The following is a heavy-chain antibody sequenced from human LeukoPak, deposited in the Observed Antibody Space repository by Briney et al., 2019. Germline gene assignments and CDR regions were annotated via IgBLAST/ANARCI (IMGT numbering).Heavy chain of an antibody. Sequence: GESLKISCKGSGYSFTSYWISWVRQMPGKGLEWMGRIDPSDSYTNYSPSFQGHVTISADKSISTAYLQWSSLKASDTAMYYCARRLGATQPYFDFWGQGALVTVSS. V-gene: IGHV5-10-1*01. D-gene: IGHD1-26*01. CDR1: GYSFTSYW. CDR2: IDPSDSYT. CDR3: ARRLGATQPYFDF. J-gene: IGHJ4*02.